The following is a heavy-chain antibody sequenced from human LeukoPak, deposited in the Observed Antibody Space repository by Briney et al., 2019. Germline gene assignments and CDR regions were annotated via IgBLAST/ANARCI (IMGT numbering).Heavy chain of an antibody. D-gene: IGHD5-18*01. CDR3: ATGGTAMVSGVDY. J-gene: IGHJ4*02. V-gene: IGHV1-69*04. CDR1: GGTFSSYA. Sequence: ASVKVPCKASGGTFSSYAISWVRQAPGQGLEWMGRIIPVLGIANYAQKFQGRVTITADKSTSTAYMELSSLRSEDTAVYCCATGGTAMVSGVDYWGQGTLVTVSS. CDR2: IIPVLGIA.